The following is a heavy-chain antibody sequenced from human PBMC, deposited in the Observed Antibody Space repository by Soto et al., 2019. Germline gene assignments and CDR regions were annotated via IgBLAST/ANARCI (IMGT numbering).Heavy chain of an antibody. V-gene: IGHV3-30*18. J-gene: IGHJ5*02. D-gene: IGHD6-13*01. Sequence: QVQLVESGGGVVQPGRSLRLSCAASGFTFSSYGMHWVRQAPGKGLEWVAVISYDGSNKYYADSVKGRFTISRDNSKNTLYLQMNSLRAEDTAVYYCAKDATEYMAAAVGWFDPWGQGTLVTVS. CDR3: AKDATEYMAAAVGWFDP. CDR1: GFTFSSYG. CDR2: ISYDGSNK.